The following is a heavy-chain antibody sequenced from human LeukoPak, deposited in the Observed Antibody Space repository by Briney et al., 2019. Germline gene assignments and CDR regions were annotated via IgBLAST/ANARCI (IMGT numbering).Heavy chain of an antibody. CDR1: GGSFSGYY. J-gene: IGHJ4*02. Sequence: SETLSLTCAVYGGSFSGYYWSWIRQSPGKGLEWIGEINHSGSTNYNPSLKSRVTISVDTSKNQFSLKLSSVTAADTAVYYCARKGGPEYYGSGSYYLYYFDYWGQGTLVTVSS. CDR3: ARKGGPEYYGSGSYYLYYFDY. D-gene: IGHD3-10*01. CDR2: INHSGST. V-gene: IGHV4-34*01.